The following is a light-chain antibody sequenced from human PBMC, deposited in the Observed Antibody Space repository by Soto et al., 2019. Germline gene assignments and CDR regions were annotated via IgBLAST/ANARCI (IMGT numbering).Light chain of an antibody. CDR2: GAS. J-gene: IGKJ3*01. V-gene: IGKV1-12*02. CDR1: QIIGTW. Sequence: DIQMTQSPSSVSASIGDRVTITCRASQIIGTWLAWYQQKPGMAPTLLIYGASDLQSGVPSRFSGGGAGSDFTLTLTSLQAEDSATYYCQQANSFPFTFGPGTKVEIK. CDR3: QQANSFPFT.